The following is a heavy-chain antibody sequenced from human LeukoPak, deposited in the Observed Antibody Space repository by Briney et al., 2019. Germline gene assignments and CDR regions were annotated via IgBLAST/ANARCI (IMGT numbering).Heavy chain of an antibody. Sequence: GGSLRLSCAASGFTFSAYGMHWVRQAPGRGLEWVAFIRYDGSNKYYADSVKGRFTISRDNSKNTLYLQMNSLRAEDTAVYYCAKEKISYSSSSGQGYWGQGTLVTVSS. CDR3: AKEKISYSSSSGQGY. CDR2: IRYDGSNK. J-gene: IGHJ4*02. V-gene: IGHV3-30*02. CDR1: GFTFSAYG. D-gene: IGHD6-6*01.